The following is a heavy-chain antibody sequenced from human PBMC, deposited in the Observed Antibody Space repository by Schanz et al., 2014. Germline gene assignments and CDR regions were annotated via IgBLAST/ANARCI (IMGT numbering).Heavy chain of an antibody. CDR3: GEYGSGSYTDT. D-gene: IGHD3-10*01. J-gene: IGHJ5*02. CDR2: LIPLLNIT. CDR1: GGTFSSYT. V-gene: IGHV1-69*02. Sequence: QVQLVQSGSEVKKPGASVKVSCKASGGTFSSYTINWVRQAPGQGLELMGRLIPLLNITVYTQKFQGRVTLTADKSTATAYMELSSLRSDDTAVYYCGEYGSGSYTDTWGQGTLVTVSP.